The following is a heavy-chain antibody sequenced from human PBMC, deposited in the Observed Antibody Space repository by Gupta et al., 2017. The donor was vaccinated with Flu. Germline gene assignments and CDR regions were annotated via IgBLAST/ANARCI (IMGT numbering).Heavy chain of an antibody. CDR1: GFTFSHYG. V-gene: IGHV3-33*01. Sequence: QVQLVESGGGVVQPGTSLRLSCAASGFTFSHYGLRWVRQAPGKGLGWVAAVGFDGVNKYYADSLTGRFTISRDNSKNTLDLQINRLRAEDTAVYYCARVRSSGWSRGFDYWGQGTLVTVSS. CDR2: VGFDGVNK. J-gene: IGHJ4*02. CDR3: ARVRSSGWSRGFDY. D-gene: IGHD6-19*01.